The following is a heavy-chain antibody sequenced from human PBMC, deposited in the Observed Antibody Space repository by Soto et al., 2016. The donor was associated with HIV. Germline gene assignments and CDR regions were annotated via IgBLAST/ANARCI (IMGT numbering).Heavy chain of an antibody. CDR1: GFTFSSYA. Sequence: VQLVESGGGVVQPGRSLRLSCAASGFTFSSYAIHWVRQAPGKGLEWVAVISYDGSNKYYADSVKGRFTISRDNSKNTLSLQMNTLRADDTAIYYCARDLLDYSANDYWGQGILVTVSS. J-gene: IGHJ4*02. V-gene: IGHV3-30*04. D-gene: IGHD4-4*01. CDR3: ARDLLDYSANDY. CDR2: ISYDGSNK.